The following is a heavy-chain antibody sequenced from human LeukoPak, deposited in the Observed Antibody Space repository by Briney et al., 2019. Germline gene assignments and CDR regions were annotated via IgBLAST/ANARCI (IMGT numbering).Heavy chain of an antibody. CDR2: IYASGST. CDR1: GGSISSDIYY. D-gene: IGHD3-10*01. V-gene: IGHV4-61*02. CDR3: ARGGYYGSGNDFRFDP. J-gene: IGHJ5*02. Sequence: SQTLSLTCTVSGGSISSDIYYWTWIRQPAGKGLEWIGRIYASGSTNYNPSLKSRVTISVDTSKNQLSLKLSSVTAADTAVYYCARGGYYGSGNDFRFDPWGQGTLVTVSS.